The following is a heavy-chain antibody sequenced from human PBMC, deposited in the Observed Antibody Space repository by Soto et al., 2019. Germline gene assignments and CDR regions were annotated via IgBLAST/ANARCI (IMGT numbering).Heavy chain of an antibody. V-gene: IGHV3-30-3*01. D-gene: IGHD6-6*01. CDR3: ARGAGQLVNNIDY. Sequence: QVQLVESGGGVVQPGRSLRLSCAASGFTFSSYAMHWVRQAPGKGLEWVAVISYDGSNKYYADSVKGRFTISRDNXKNTLYLQMNSLRAEDTAVYYCARGAGQLVNNIDYWGQGTLVTVSS. CDR1: GFTFSSYA. J-gene: IGHJ4*02. CDR2: ISYDGSNK.